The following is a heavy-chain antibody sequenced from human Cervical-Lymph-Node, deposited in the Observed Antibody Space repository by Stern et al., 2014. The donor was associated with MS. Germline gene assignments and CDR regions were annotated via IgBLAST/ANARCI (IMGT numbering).Heavy chain of an antibody. V-gene: IGHV3-33*01. Sequence: QVQLGQSGGGVVQPGRSLRLSCVASGLTFSTSVMHWVRPAPGKGLEWVAVVWNDGSKEHFTESVKGRFSTSRDTAKNTLHLQMSSLRAEDTAVYFCATSTASDAFDIWGQGTLVTVSS. CDR1: GLTFSTSV. CDR2: VWNDGSKE. CDR3: ATSTASDAFDI. D-gene: IGHD2/OR15-2a*01. J-gene: IGHJ3*02.